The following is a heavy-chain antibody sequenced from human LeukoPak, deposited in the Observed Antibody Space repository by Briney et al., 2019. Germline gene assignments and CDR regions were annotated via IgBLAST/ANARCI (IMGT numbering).Heavy chain of an antibody. CDR3: ARSISGTRSKSDC. CDR1: GGSISSYY. V-gene: IGHV4-59*08. D-gene: IGHD1/OR15-1a*01. Sequence: SGTLSLTCTVSGGSISSYYWSWIRQPPGKGLDWIGYIYYGGRTNYNPSLKSRATMSIDTAKNQFSLNLTSVTAADTAVYCCARSISGTRSKSDCWGQGTLVTVSS. J-gene: IGHJ4*02. CDR2: IYYGGRT.